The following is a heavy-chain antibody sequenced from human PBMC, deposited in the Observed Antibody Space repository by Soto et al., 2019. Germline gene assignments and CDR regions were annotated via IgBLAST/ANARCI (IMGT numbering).Heavy chain of an antibody. Sequence: PSETLSLTCTVSGGSISSSSYYWGWIRQPPGKGLEWIGSIYYSGSTYYNPSLKSRVTISVDTSKNQFSLKLSSVTAADTAVYYCARRATYYYDSSGYLYWCFDLWGRGTLVTVSS. D-gene: IGHD3-22*01. CDR1: GGSISSSSYY. J-gene: IGHJ2*01. CDR3: ARRATYYYDSSGYLYWCFDL. CDR2: IYYSGST. V-gene: IGHV4-39*01.